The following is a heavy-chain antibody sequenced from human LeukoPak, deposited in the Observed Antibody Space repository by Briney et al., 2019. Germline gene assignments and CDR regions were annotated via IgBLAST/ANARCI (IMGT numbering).Heavy chain of an antibody. CDR3: AKECGGGCSDDY. CDR1: GFTFSAYG. Sequence: GGSLRLSCAASGFTFSAYGMHWVRRAPGKGLEWVAFIWFDGSNKYYADSVKGRITISRDNSKNTLYLQMNSLRLEDTAVFYCAKECGGGCSDDYWGQGTLVTVSS. CDR2: IWFDGSNK. D-gene: IGHD2-21*02. V-gene: IGHV3-30*02. J-gene: IGHJ4*02.